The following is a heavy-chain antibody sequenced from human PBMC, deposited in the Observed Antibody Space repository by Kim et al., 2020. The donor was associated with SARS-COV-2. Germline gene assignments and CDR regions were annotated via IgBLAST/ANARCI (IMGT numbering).Heavy chain of an antibody. J-gene: IGHJ6*02. CDR3: ARTKDYYGSGSYSSYYYYGMDV. V-gene: IGHV1-3*01. D-gene: IGHD3-10*01. Sequence: ASVKVSCKASGYTFTSYAMHWVRQAPGQRLEWMGWINAGNGNTKYSQKFQGRVTITRDTSASTAYMELSSLRSEDTAVYYCARTKDYYGSGSYSSYYYYGMDVWGQGTTVTVSS. CDR2: INAGNGNT. CDR1: GYTFTSYA.